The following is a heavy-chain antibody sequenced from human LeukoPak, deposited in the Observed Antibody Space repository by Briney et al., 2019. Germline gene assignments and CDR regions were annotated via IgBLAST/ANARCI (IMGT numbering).Heavy chain of an antibody. CDR2: ISSSSSYI. Sequence: GGSLSLSCAASGFTFSSYSMNWVRQAPGKGLEWVSSISSSSSYIYYADSVKGRFTISRDNAKNSLYLQMNSLRAEDTAVYYCARDGSYYLRGGYFDYWGQGTLVTVSS. D-gene: IGHD1-26*01. J-gene: IGHJ4*02. CDR3: ARDGSYYLRGGYFDY. CDR1: GFTFSSYS. V-gene: IGHV3-21*01.